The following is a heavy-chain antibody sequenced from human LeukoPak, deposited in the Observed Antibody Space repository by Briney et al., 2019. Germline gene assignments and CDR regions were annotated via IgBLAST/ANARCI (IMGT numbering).Heavy chain of an antibody. V-gene: IGHV3-74*01. CDR2: INSDGSTT. CDR3: ARSVYYYYYMDV. CDR1: GFTFSSYW. J-gene: IGHJ6*03. Sequence: GGSLRLSCAASGFTFSSYWMHWVRQAPGKGLVWVSHINSDGSTTTYADSVKGRFTISRDNAKNTLFLQMNSLRAEDTAVYYCARSVYYYYYMDVWGKGTTVTVSS.